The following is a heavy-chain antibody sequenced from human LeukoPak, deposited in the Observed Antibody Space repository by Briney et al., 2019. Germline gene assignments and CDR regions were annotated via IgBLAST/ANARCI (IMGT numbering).Heavy chain of an antibody. CDR3: TRSDSSGWYYFDY. J-gene: IGHJ4*02. CDR1: GGSISSYY. V-gene: IGHV4-59*01. D-gene: IGHD6-19*01. CDR2: IYYSGST. Sequence: PSETLSLTCTVSGGSISSYYWSWTRQPPGKGLEWIGYIYYSGSTNYNPSLKSRVTISVDTSKNQFSLKLSSVTAADTAVYYCTRSDSSGWYYFDYWGRGTLVTVSS.